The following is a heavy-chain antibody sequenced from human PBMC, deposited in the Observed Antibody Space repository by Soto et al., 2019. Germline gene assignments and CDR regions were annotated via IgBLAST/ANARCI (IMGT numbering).Heavy chain of an antibody. CDR3: ATEIVGDTAMVKGFDY. Sequence: PGGSLRLSCAASGFTFSSYAMHWVRQAPGKGLEWVEVISYDGSNKYYADSVKGRFTISRDNSKNTLYLQMNSLRAEDTALYYCATEIVGDTAMVKGFDYWGQGTLVTVSS. J-gene: IGHJ4*02. CDR2: ISYDGSNK. D-gene: IGHD5-18*01. CDR1: GFTFSSYA. V-gene: IGHV3-30-3*01.